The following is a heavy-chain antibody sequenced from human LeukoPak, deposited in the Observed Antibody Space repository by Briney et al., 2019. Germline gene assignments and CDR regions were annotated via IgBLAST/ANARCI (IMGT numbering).Heavy chain of an antibody. CDR1: GFTVSSTY. J-gene: IGHJ4*02. D-gene: IGHD2-15*01. CDR3: AGRHCSGGGCYFAGADPFDY. V-gene: IGHV3-53*01. CDR2: IYSGCKV. Sequence: GGSLRLSCAASGFTVSSTYMSWVRQAPGKGLEWVSVIYSGCKVYYIDSVKGRFTIYRDTSKNTLYLQMNSLRVEDTAVYFCAGRHCSGGGCYFAGADPFDYWGQGTLVTVSS.